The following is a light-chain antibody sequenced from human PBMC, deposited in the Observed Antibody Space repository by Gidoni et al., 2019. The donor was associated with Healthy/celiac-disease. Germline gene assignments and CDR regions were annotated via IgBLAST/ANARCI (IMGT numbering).Light chain of an antibody. CDR3: QQYYSTPGGSLT. J-gene: IGKJ4*01. CDR2: WAS. V-gene: IGKV4-1*01. CDR1: QSVLYSSNNKNY. Sequence: DIVMTQSPDSLAVSLGERATINCKSSQSVLYSSNNKNYLAWYQQKPGQPPKLLIYWASTRESGVPDRFSGSGSGKDFTLTISSLQDEDVAVYYCQQYYSTPGGSLTFGGXTKVEIK.